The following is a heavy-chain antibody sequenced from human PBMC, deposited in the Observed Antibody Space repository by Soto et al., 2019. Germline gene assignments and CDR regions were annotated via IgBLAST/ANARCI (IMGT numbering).Heavy chain of an antibody. CDR2: VSQSGDKT. CDR3: ARYNRGHRFFYFDF. CDR1: GFTFTSYA. J-gene: IGHJ4*02. V-gene: IGHV3-23*01. D-gene: IGHD3-16*02. Sequence: EVPLLESGGGLVQPGGSLRLSCAASGFTFTSYAMAWVRQAPGKGLEWVSVVSQSGDKTYYADSVKGRFTVSRDKSKDTVDLQMNSLRAEDTAVYFCARYNRGHRFFYFDFWGPGVLVTVSS.